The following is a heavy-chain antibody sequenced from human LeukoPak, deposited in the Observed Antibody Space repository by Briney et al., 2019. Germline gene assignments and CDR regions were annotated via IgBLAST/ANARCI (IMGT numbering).Heavy chain of an antibody. CDR3: AKTLVLGYCSGGSCYFGFDY. Sequence: GGSLRLSCAASGFTSSSYAMSWVRQAPGKGLEWVSAISGSGGSTYYADSVKGRFTISRDNSKNTLYLQMNSLRAEDTAVYYCAKTLVLGYCSGGSCYFGFDYWGQGTLVTVSS. V-gene: IGHV3-23*01. CDR1: GFTSSSYA. D-gene: IGHD2-15*01. J-gene: IGHJ4*02. CDR2: ISGSGGST.